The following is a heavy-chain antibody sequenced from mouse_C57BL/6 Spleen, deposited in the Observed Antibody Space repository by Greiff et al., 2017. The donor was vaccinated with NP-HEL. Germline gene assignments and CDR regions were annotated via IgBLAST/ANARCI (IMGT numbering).Heavy chain of an antibody. Sequence: QVQLQQSGAELVRPGSSVKLSCKASGYTFTSYWMHWVKQRPIQGLEWIGNIDPSDSETHYNQKFKDKATLTVDKSSSTAYMQLSSLTSEDSAVYYCARGTAQATAYWGQGTTLTVSS. V-gene: IGHV1-52*01. CDR1: GYTFTSYW. CDR2: IDPSDSET. D-gene: IGHD3-2*02. CDR3: ARGTAQATAY. J-gene: IGHJ2*01.